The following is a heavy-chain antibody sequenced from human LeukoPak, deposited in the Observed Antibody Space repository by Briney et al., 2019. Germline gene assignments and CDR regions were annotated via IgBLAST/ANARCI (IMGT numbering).Heavy chain of an antibody. CDR2: IYYSGST. CDR3: ARWPMVRGVINDYYGMDV. J-gene: IGHJ6*02. V-gene: IGHV4-59*11. CDR1: GGSISSHY. Sequence: SETLSLTCTVSGGSISSHYWSWIRQPPGEGLEWIGYIYYSGSTNYNPSLKSRVTISVDTSKNQFSLKLSSVTAADTAVYYCARWPMVRGVINDYYGMDVWGQGTTVTVSS. D-gene: IGHD3-10*01.